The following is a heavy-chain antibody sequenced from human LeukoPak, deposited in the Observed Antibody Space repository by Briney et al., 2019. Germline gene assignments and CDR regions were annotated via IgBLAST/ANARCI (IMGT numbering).Heavy chain of an antibody. CDR1: GYTFTSYD. V-gene: IGHV1-8*01. CDR3: ARGRRLRFLEWLSHYYGMDV. J-gene: IGHJ6*02. Sequence: ASVKVSCKASGYTFTSYDINWVRQATGQGLEWMGRMNPNSGNTGCAQKFQGRVTMTRNTSISTAYMELSSLRSEDTAVYYCARGRRLRFLEWLSHYYGMDVWGQGTTVTVSS. D-gene: IGHD3-3*01. CDR2: MNPNSGNT.